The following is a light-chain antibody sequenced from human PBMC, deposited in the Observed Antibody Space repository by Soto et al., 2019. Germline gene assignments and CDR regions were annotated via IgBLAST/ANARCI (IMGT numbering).Light chain of an antibody. V-gene: IGKV3-20*01. CDR3: QKYDSSPLT. Sequence: EIVLTQSPGTLSLSPGERATLSCRASQSVSSSYLAWYQQNPGQAPRLLIYGASSRATGIPDRFSGSGSGTDFTLTISRLEPEEFSVYFSQKYDSSPLTFGGGTKVEIK. CDR1: QSVSSSY. CDR2: GAS. J-gene: IGKJ4*01.